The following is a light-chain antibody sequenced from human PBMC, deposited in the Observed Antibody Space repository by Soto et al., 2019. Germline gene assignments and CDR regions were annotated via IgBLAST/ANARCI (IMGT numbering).Light chain of an antibody. V-gene: IGLV2-14*03. Sequence: QSVLTQPASVSGSPGQSITISCTGTXXXXGGYNYVSWYQQHPGKAPKLMIYDVINRPSGVSNRFSGSKSGNSASLTISGLQAEDEADYYCSSYTSSSTYVVFGGGTKVTVL. J-gene: IGLJ2*01. CDR2: DVI. CDR3: SSYTSSSTYVV. CDR1: XXXXGGYNY.